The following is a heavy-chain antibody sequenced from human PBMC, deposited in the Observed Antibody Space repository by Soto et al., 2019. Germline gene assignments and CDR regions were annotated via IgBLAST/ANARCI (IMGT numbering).Heavy chain of an antibody. V-gene: IGHV1-18*01. J-gene: IGHJ6*03. D-gene: IGHD3-3*01. CDR1: GYTFTSYG. CDR3: AREGTDYDFWSGSGGEGYYYYYYMDV. Sequence: ASVKVSCKASGYTFTSYGISWVRQAPGQGLEWMGWISAYNGNTNYAQKLQGRVTMTTDTSTSTAYTELRSLRSDDTAVYYCAREGTDYDFWSGSGGEGYYYYYYMDVWGKGTTVTVSS. CDR2: ISAYNGNT.